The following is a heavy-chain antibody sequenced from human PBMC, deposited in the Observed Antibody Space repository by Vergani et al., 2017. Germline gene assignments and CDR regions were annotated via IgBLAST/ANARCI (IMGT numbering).Heavy chain of an antibody. Sequence: QVQLVQSGAEVKKPGSSVKVSCKASGGTFSSYAISWVRQAPGQGLEWMGGIIPNSGGTNYAQKFQGRVTMTRDTSISTAYMELSRLRSDDTAVYYCARRVTMVRGVLDYWGQGTLVTVSS. V-gene: IGHV1-2*02. CDR2: IIPNSGGT. J-gene: IGHJ4*02. CDR1: GGTFSSYA. D-gene: IGHD3-10*01. CDR3: ARRVTMVRGVLDY.